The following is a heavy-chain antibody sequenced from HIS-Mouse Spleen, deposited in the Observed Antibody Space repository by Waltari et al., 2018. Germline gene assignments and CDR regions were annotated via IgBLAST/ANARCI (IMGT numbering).Heavy chain of an antibody. CDR1: GGSIRSSSYY. D-gene: IGHD6-13*01. Sequence: QLQLQESGPGLVKPSETLSLTCTVSGGSIRSSSYYWGWIRQPPGKGLEWIGSIDYSGSTYYNPDLKSRVTISVDTSKNQFSLKLSSVTAADTAVYYCAREIPYSSSWYDWYFDLWGRGTLVTVSS. V-gene: IGHV4-39*07. CDR2: IDYSGST. CDR3: AREIPYSSSWYDWYFDL. J-gene: IGHJ2*01.